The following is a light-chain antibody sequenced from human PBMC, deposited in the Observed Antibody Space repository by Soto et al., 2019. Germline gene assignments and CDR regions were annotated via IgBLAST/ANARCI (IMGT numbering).Light chain of an antibody. CDR2: GAS. Sequence: EIVLTQSPGTLSLSPGERATLSCRASQSVSSSYLAWYQQKPGQAPRLLIYGASSRATGMPDRFSGSGSGTDFTLTIRRLEPEDFAVYYCQQYGSSPSFGQGTRLEIK. J-gene: IGKJ5*01. CDR3: QQYGSSPS. V-gene: IGKV3-20*01. CDR1: QSVSSSY.